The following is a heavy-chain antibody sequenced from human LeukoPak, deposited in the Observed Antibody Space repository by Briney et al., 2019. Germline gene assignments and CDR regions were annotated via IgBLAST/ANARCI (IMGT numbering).Heavy chain of an antibody. CDR2: INHSGST. D-gene: IGHD5-18*01. V-gene: IGHV4-34*01. CDR3: ARGCLQLWSKVPDY. J-gene: IGHJ4*02. Sequence: SETLSLTCAVCGGSFSGYYWSWIRQPPGKGLEWIGEINHSGSTNYNPSLKSRVTISVDTSKNQFSLKLSSVTAADTAVYYCARGCLQLWSKVPDYWGQGTLVTVSS. CDR1: GGSFSGYY.